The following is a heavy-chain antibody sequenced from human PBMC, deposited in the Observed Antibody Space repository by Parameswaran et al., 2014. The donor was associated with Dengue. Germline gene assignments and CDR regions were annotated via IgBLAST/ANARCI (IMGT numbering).Heavy chain of an antibody. Sequence: RWIRQPPGKGLEWVSYISSSGSTIYYADSVKGRFTISRDNAKNSLYLQMNSLRAEDTAVYYCARDALEAFGVVIIGDYYMDGLGQRDHGHRLL. V-gene: IGHV3-11*01. CDR3: ARDALEAFGVVIIGDYYMDG. J-gene: IGHJ6*03. D-gene: IGHD3-3*01. CDR2: ISSSGSTI.